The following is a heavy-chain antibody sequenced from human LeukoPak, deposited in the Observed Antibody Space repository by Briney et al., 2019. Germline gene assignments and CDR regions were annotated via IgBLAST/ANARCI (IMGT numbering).Heavy chain of an antibody. CDR1: GGSVTSFH. D-gene: IGHD1-1*01. Sequence: SETLSLTCAVSGGSVTSFHWSWIRQPPGKGLEWIGNIYYSGSPTYKPSLKSRVTISVDTSKNQFSLKLSSVTAADTVVYYCARDRHQLTSRTTGYNWFDSWGQGTPVTVSS. J-gene: IGHJ5*01. CDR3: ARDRHQLTSRTTGYNWFDS. CDR2: IYYSGSP. V-gene: IGHV4-59*02.